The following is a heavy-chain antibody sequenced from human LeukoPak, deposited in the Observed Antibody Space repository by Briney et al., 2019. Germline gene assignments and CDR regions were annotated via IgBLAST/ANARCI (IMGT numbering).Heavy chain of an antibody. CDR1: GGSISSYY. CDR2: IYTSGST. V-gene: IGHV4-4*09. J-gene: IGHJ4*02. CDR3: ARGEKTNYGSGSLLSY. Sequence: NPSETLSLTCSVSGGSISSYYWSWIRQPPGKGLEWIGYIYTSGSTNYNPSLKSRVTISVDTPKNQFSLKLSSVTAADTAVYYCARGEKTNYGSGSLLSYWGQGTLVTVSS. D-gene: IGHD3-10*01.